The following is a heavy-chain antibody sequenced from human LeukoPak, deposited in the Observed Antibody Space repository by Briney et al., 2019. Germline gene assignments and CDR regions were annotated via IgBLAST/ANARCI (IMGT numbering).Heavy chain of an antibody. Sequence: GGSLRLSCAASEFTFSSYGMHWDRGAPRKGLEWVSSISSSSSYIYYADSVKGRFTISRDNAKNSLYLQMNSLRAEDTAGYYCARSSGFPLFDYWGQGTLVTVSS. CDR2: ISSSSSYI. CDR3: ARSSGFPLFDY. CDR1: EFTFSSYG. J-gene: IGHJ4*02. D-gene: IGHD3-22*01. V-gene: IGHV3-21*01.